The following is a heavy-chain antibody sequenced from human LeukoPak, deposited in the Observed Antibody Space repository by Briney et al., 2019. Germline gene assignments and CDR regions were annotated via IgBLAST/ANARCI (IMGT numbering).Heavy chain of an antibody. V-gene: IGHV3-23*01. CDR1: GFTFSSYA. CDR3: AKSGYGSGSYSIYFFDY. CDR2: ISGSGGST. D-gene: IGHD3-10*01. J-gene: IGHJ4*02. Sequence: PGGSLRLSCAASGFTFSSYAMSWVRQAPGKGLEWVSAISGSGGSTYYADSVKGRFTISRDNSKNTLYLQMNSLRAEDAAVYYCAKSGYGSGSYSIYFFDYWGQGTLVTVSS.